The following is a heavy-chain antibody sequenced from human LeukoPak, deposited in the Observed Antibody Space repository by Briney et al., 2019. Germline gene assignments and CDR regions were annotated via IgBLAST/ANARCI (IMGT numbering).Heavy chain of an antibody. CDR1: GYTFTSYG. D-gene: IGHD2-15*01. V-gene: IGHV1-18*01. J-gene: IGHJ4*02. CDR2: ISAYNGNT. Sequence: ASVKVSCKASGYTFTSYGISWVRQAPGQGLEWMGWISAYNGNTNYAQKLQGRVTMTTDTSTSTAYMELRSLRSDDTAVYYCARDPHPVQIVVVVGAGGGALDYWGQGTLVTVSS. CDR3: ARDPHPVQIVVVVGAGGGALDY.